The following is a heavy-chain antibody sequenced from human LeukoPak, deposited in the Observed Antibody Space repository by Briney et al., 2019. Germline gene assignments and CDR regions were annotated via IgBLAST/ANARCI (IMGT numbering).Heavy chain of an antibody. V-gene: IGHV3-30-3*01. J-gene: IGHJ4*02. D-gene: IGHD3-3*01. CDR3: VNAVSDFCSGYHSRFSD. CDR1: GFTLSSYA. CDR2: ISYDGSNK. Sequence: SGGSLRLSCAASGFTLSSYAMDWVRQAAGKGLEGVEVISYDGSNKYYADSVKGRFTISRDNSKNTLYLQMNRLIGYVTAVYYCVNAVSDFCSGYHSRFSDWGQGTLVTVSS.